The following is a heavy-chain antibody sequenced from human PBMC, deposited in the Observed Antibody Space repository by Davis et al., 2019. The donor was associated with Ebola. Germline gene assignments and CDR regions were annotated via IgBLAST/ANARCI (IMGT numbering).Heavy chain of an antibody. CDR1: GGTFSSYT. Sequence: AASVKVSCKASGGTFSSYTISWVRQAPGQGLEWMGRIIPILGIANYAQKFQGRVTITADKSTSTAYMELSSLRSEDTAMYYCARGFRTSVTTFDPWGQGTLVTVSS. J-gene: IGHJ5*02. CDR2: IIPILGIA. D-gene: IGHD4-11*01. CDR3: ARGFRTSVTTFDP. V-gene: IGHV1-69*02.